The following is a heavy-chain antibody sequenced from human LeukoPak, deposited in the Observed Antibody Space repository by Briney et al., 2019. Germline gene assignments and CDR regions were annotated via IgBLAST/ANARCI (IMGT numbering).Heavy chain of an antibody. CDR1: GYSFTSYW. D-gene: IGHD6-19*01. CDR2: IYPGDSDT. Sequence: GESLKISCKGSGYSFTSYWIGWVRQMPGKGLEWMGIIYPGDSDTRYSPSFQGQVTISADKSISTAYLQWSSLKASDTAMCYCARRAVASVQTYYFDYWGQGTLVTVSS. CDR3: ARRAVASVQTYYFDY. J-gene: IGHJ4*02. V-gene: IGHV5-51*01.